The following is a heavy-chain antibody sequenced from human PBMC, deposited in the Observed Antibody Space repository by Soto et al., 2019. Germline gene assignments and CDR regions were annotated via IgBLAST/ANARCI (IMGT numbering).Heavy chain of an antibody. CDR3: ARGLGLRFLDTYYYGMDV. CDR2: IYYSGST. J-gene: IGHJ6*02. CDR1: GGSISSGGYY. Sequence: ASETLSLTCTVSGGSISSGGYYWSWIRQHPGKGLEWIGYIYYSGSTYYNPSLKSRVTISVDTSKNQFSLKLSSVTAADTAVYYCARGLGLRFLDTYYYGMDVWGQGTTVTVSS. V-gene: IGHV4-31*03. D-gene: IGHD3-3*01.